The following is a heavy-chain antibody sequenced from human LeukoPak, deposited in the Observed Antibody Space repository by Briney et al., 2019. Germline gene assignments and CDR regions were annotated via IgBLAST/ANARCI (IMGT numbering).Heavy chain of an antibody. Sequence: GGSLRLSCAASGFTFSSYSMNWVRQAPGKGLEWVSSMSDIGPNTYYADSVKGRFTISRDTSKNTLLLQMNSLRADDTALYFCARRLSLRFDAFAVWGPGTVVTVSS. J-gene: IGHJ3*01. CDR3: ARRLSLRFDAFAV. CDR1: GFTFSSYS. V-gene: IGHV3-23*01. CDR2: MSDIGPNT. D-gene: IGHD3-3*01.